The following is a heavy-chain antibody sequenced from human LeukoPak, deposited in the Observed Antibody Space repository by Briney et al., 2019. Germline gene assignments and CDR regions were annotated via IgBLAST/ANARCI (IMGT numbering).Heavy chain of an antibody. CDR2: ISGSSSYI. D-gene: IGHD4-17*01. V-gene: IGHV3-21*01. J-gene: IGHJ4*02. Sequence: GGSLRLSCAASGFTFSGYSMNWVRQAPGKGLEWVSSISGSSSYIYYADSVKGRFTISRDNAKNSLYLQMNSLRAEDTAVYYCARDSPYGDFFDYWGQGTLVTVSS. CDR1: GFTFSGYS. CDR3: ARDSPYGDFFDY.